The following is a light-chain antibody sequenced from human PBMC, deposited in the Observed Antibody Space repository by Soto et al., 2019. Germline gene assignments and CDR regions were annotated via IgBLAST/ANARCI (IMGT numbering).Light chain of an antibody. CDR3: QQYNSPSFT. J-gene: IGKJ5*01. CDR1: QSISRW. CDR2: TSS. Sequence: DIQMTQSPATLSASVGDRVTITCRASQSISRWLAWCQQKPGKAPKLLIYTSSSFESVAPSSFSGSGSGTEFTLTISILSPDYSVSYYRQQYNSPSFTFGQGTRLEIK. V-gene: IGKV1-5*01.